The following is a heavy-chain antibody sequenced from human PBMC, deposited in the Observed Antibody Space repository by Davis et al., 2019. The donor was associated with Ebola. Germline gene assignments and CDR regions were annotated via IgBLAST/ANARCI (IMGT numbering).Heavy chain of an antibody. Sequence: GESLKISCAASGFTVSSNYMSWVRQAPGKGLEWVSVIYSGGSTYYADSVKGRFTISRHNSKNTLYLQMNSLKAEDTAVYYCARESLHEQQLLYYYGMDVWGQGTTVTVSS. D-gene: IGHD6-13*01. CDR3: ARESLHEQQLLYYYGMDV. V-gene: IGHV3-53*04. J-gene: IGHJ6*02. CDR1: GFTVSSNY. CDR2: IYSGGST.